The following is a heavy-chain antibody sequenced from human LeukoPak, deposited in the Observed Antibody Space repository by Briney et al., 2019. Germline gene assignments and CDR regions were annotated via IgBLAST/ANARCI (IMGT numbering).Heavy chain of an antibody. J-gene: IGHJ4*02. CDR1: GGSISSYY. CDR3: ARTNGYNPFDY. V-gene: IGHV4-59*01. CDR2: IYYSGSI. D-gene: IGHD5-24*01. Sequence: PSETLSLTCTVSGGSISSYYWSWIRQPPGKGLEWIGYIYYSGSINYNPSLKSRVTISVDTSKNQFSLKLSSVTAADTAVYYCARTNGYNPFDYWGQGTLVTVSS.